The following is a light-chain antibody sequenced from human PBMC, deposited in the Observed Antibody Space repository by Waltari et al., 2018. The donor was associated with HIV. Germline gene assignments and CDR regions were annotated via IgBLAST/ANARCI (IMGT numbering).Light chain of an antibody. CDR2: GAS. J-gene: IGKJ5*01. Sequence: DIVMTQSPATLSVSPGDRATLSCRASQSVTNNLAWYQQKPGQAPRFLIVGASARASGVPARFSASGSGTEFTLTISSLQPEDSAVYYCQQYNSRPPLTFGQGTRVEIK. CDR3: QQYNSRPPLT. V-gene: IGKV3-15*01. CDR1: QSVTNN.